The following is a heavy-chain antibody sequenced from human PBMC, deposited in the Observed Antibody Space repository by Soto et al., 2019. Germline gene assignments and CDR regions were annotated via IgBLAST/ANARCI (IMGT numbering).Heavy chain of an antibody. CDR2: INAGNGNT. Sequence: QVQLVQSGAEVKKPGASVKVSCKASGYTFTSYAMHWVRQAPGQRLEWMGWINAGNGNTKYSQKLQGRVTITRDTSASTAYMELSSLRSEDTAVYYCARDPGGLPSSLMDVWGKGTTVTVSS. D-gene: IGHD6-6*01. CDR3: ARDPGGLPSSLMDV. V-gene: IGHV1-3*01. J-gene: IGHJ6*04. CDR1: GYTFTSYA.